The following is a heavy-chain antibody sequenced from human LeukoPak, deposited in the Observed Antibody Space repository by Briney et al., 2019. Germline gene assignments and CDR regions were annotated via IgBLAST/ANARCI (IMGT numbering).Heavy chain of an antibody. Sequence: PGGSPGLSCLAPESTLGTLTLSWVRQPQGKGLGWVSAISGSGGSTYSADSVKGRFTISRDNSKNTLNLQMNSLRAEDTAVYYCATVPREELLGAFDIWGPGRMVTVSS. D-gene: IGHD1-26*01. CDR1: ESTLGTLT. J-gene: IGHJ3*02. V-gene: IGHV3-23*01. CDR2: ISGSGGST. CDR3: ATVPREELLGAFDI.